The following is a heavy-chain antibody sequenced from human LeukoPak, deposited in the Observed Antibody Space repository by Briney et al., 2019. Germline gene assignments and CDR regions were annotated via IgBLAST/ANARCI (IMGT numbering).Heavy chain of an antibody. CDR3: ARMVYAIIQSEYNWFDP. D-gene: IGHD2-8*01. CDR2: INPNSGGT. Sequence: ASVKVSCKASGYTFTGYYMHWVRQAPGQGLEWMGWINPNSGGTNYAQKFQGWVTMTRDTSISTAYMELSRLRSDDTAVYYCARMVYAIIQSEYNWFDPWGQGTLVTVSS. CDR1: GYTFTGYY. V-gene: IGHV1-2*04. J-gene: IGHJ5*02.